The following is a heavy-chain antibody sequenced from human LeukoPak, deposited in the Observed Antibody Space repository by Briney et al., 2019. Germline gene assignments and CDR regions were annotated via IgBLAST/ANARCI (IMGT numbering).Heavy chain of an antibody. CDR3: AVHSYSSGCGS. D-gene: IGHD6-19*01. CDR1: GSRFTSHW. V-gene: IGHV5-51*01. CDR2: IYPGDSDT. J-gene: IGHJ5*02. Sequence: GEPLKISCKAPGSRFTSHWIAWVRQMPGKGLEWMGVIYPGDSDTRYSPSFQGQVTISADKSITTAYLQWSSLKASDTAMYYCAVHSYSSGCGSWGQGTLVTVSS.